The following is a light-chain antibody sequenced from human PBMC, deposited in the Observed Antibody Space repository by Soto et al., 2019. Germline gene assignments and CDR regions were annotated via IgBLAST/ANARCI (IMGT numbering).Light chain of an antibody. CDR2: GVS. CDR1: QSVSSSY. Sequence: EIVLTQSPGTLSLSPGERATLSCRASQSVSSSYLAWYQQKPGQAPRLLIYGVSTRATGIPARFSGSESGTEFTLTISSLQSEDFAVYYCQQYNDWPFTFGPGSKVAVK. J-gene: IGKJ3*01. V-gene: IGKV3-15*01. CDR3: QQYNDWPFT.